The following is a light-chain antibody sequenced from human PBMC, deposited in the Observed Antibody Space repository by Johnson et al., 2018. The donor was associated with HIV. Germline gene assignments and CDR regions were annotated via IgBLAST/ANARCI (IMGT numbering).Light chain of an antibody. CDR2: DTI. CDR3: GTWDSSLNTCA. CDR1: SSNIGNNY. V-gene: IGLV1-51*01. J-gene: IGLJ1*01. Sequence: QSVLTQPPSVSAAPGQKVTISCSGSSSNIGNNYVSWYQQLPGTAPRLVIYDTIKRPSGIPDRFSGSKSGTSATLGITGLPTGDEADYYVGTWDSSLNTCAFGTGTNVTVL.